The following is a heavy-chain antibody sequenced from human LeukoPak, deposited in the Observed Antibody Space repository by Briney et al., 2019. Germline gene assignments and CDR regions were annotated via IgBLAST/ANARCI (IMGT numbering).Heavy chain of an antibody. CDR2: IYYSGST. J-gene: IGHJ6*02. Sequence: SETLSLTCTVSGGSISSYYWSWIRQPPGKGLEWIGYIYYSGSTNYNPSLKSRVTISVDTSKNQFSLKLSSVTAADTAVYYCASTPRMGGSYYGMDVWGQGTTVTVSS. V-gene: IGHV4-59*01. CDR1: GGSISSYY. D-gene: IGHD2-15*01. CDR3: ASTPRMGGSYYGMDV.